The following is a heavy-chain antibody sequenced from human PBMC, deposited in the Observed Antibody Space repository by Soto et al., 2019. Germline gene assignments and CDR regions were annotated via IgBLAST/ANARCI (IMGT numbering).Heavy chain of an antibody. CDR2: TYYRSKWYN. V-gene: IGHV6-1*01. CDR1: GDSVSSNSAA. CDR3: ARSPKYAYYDFWSGYSYYFDY. Sequence: SQTLSLTCAISGDSVSSNSAAWNWIRQSPSRGLEWLGRTYYRSKWYNDYAVSVKSRITINPDTSKNQFSLQLNSVTPEDTAVYYCARSPKYAYYDFWSGYSYYFDYWGQGTLVTVS. J-gene: IGHJ4*02. D-gene: IGHD3-3*01.